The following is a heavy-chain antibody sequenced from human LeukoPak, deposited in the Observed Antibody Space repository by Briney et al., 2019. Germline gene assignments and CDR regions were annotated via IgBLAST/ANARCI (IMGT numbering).Heavy chain of an antibody. J-gene: IGHJ4*02. Sequence: AGGSPRLSCAASRFTFSNYGMHWVRQAPGKGLEWVAVIWYDGSNKYYADSVKGRFTISRDNSKNTLYLQMNSLRAEDTAVYYCARGRGYDSGTYNYAFSDYWGQGTLVTVSS. CDR3: ARGRGYDSGTYNYAFSDY. V-gene: IGHV3-33*01. D-gene: IGHD3-22*01. CDR1: RFTFSNYG. CDR2: IWYDGSNK.